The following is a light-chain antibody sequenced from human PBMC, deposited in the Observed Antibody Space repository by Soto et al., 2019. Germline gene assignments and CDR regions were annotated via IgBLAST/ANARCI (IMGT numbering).Light chain of an antibody. Sequence: EIVLTQSPATLSLSPGERATLSCRASQSVSSYLAWYQQKPGQAPRLLIYDASNRATGIPARFSGSGSGTDFTLTISSLEPEYFAVYYCQQRSNSPPFTFGPRTKVDIK. CDR2: DAS. J-gene: IGKJ3*01. V-gene: IGKV3-11*01. CDR3: QQRSNSPPFT. CDR1: QSVSSY.